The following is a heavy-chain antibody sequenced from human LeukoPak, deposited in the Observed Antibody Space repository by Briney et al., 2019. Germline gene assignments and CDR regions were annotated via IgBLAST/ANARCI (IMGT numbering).Heavy chain of an antibody. V-gene: IGHV4-34*01. CDR1: GGPFSGYY. CDR3: ARGFVVVAATGAFDI. CDR2: INHSGIT. Sequence: SETLTLTCVVHGGPFSGYYWSWIRQPPGKGLEWIGEINHSGITNYNPSLKSRVSISVDTSKNQFSLRLSSVTAADTAVYYCARGFVVVAATGAFDIWGQGTMVTVS. J-gene: IGHJ3*02. D-gene: IGHD2-15*01.